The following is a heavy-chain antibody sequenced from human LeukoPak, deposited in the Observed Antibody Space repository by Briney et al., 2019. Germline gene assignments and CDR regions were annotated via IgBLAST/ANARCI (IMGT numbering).Heavy chain of an antibody. Sequence: GGSLRLSCAASGFTFGSYAMSWVRQAPGKGLEWVSTISGSSGSTFYADSVRGRFTISRDNAKNSLYLQMNSLRAEDTAVYYCAELGITMIGGVWGKGTTVTISS. CDR1: GFTFGSYA. J-gene: IGHJ6*04. CDR2: ISGSSGST. V-gene: IGHV3-23*01. CDR3: AELGITMIGGV. D-gene: IGHD3-10*02.